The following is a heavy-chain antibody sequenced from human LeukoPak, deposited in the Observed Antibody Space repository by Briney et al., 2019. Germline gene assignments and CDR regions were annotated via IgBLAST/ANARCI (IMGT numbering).Heavy chain of an antibody. D-gene: IGHD3-3*01. J-gene: IGHJ6*03. CDR2: IYHSRST. Sequence: SETLSLTCTVSGYSISSGYYWGWIRQPPGKGLEWIGSIYHSRSTYYNPSLKSRVTISVDTSKNQFSLKLSSVTAADTAVYYCARDRTIFVIDYYMDVWGKGTTVTVSS. CDR1: GYSISSGYY. CDR3: ARDRTIFVIDYYMDV. V-gene: IGHV4-38-2*02.